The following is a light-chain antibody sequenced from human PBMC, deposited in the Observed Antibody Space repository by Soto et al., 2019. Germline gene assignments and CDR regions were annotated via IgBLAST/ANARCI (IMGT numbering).Light chain of an antibody. J-gene: IGLJ2*01. V-gene: IGLV1-40*01. CDR2: DNS. CDR1: SSDIGAGYD. Sequence: QSVLTQPPSVSGAPGQRVTISCTGSSSDIGAGYDVHWYQQLPGTAPKLLIYDNSDRPSGVPDRFSGSRSGTSASLAITGLQAEDEADSYCQSYDSSLSGSHVVFGGGTKLTVL. CDR3: QSYDSSLSGSHVV.